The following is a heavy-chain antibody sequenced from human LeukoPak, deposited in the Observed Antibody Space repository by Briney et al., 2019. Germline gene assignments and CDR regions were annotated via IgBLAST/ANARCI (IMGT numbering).Heavy chain of an antibody. CDR1: GGTFSSYA. Sequence: SVKVSCKASGGTFSSYAISWVRQAPGQGLEWMGRIIPIFGTANYAQKFQGRVTITTDESTSTAYMELSSLRSEDTAVYYCARDGDYDSSEYYFDYWGQGTLVTISS. V-gene: IGHV1-69*05. CDR3: ARDGDYDSSEYYFDY. CDR2: IIPIFGTA. D-gene: IGHD3-22*01. J-gene: IGHJ4*02.